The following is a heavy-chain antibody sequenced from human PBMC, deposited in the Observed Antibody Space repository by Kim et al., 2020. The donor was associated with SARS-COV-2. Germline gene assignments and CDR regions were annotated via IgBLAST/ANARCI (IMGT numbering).Heavy chain of an antibody. J-gene: IGHJ3*02. Sequence: DSVKGRFTISRDNSENTLYLQMNILRAEDTAVYYCASAIAAAGKSGAFDIWGQGTMVTVSS. V-gene: IGHV3-66*01. D-gene: IGHD6-13*01. CDR3: ASAIAAAGKSGAFDI.